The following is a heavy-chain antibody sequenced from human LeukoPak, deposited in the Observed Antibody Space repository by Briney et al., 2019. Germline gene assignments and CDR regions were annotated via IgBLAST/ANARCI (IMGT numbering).Heavy chain of an antibody. D-gene: IGHD5-18*01. CDR3: ARTVGGYSPFDY. Sequence: GGSLRLSCATAGFAFSRFGMHWVRQAPGKGLEWVAVIWSDGNTKDYADSVKGRFTISRDNSKSTLYLQMNSLRADDTAVYYCARTVGGYSPFDYWGQGTLVTVSS. J-gene: IGHJ4*02. V-gene: IGHV3-33*01. CDR2: IWSDGNTK. CDR1: GFAFSRFG.